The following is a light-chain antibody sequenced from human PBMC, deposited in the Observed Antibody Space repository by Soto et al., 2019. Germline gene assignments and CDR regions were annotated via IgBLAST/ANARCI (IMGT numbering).Light chain of an antibody. CDR1: QSVSSSY. CDR3: QQRSNWPLT. CDR2: DAS. J-gene: IGKJ5*01. Sequence: IVLTQSPGTLSLSPWERATLSCRASQSVSSSYLAWYQQKPGQAPRLLIYDASNRATGIPARFSGSGSGTDFTLTISSLEPEDFAVYYCQQRSNWPLTFGQGTRLEIK. V-gene: IGKV3D-20*02.